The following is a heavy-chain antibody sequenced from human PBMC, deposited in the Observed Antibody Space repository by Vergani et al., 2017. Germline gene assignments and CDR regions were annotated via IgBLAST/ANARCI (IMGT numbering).Heavy chain of an antibody. V-gene: IGHV3-66*02. D-gene: IGHD4-23*01. J-gene: IGHJ4*02. Sequence: EVQLVESGGGLVQPGGSLRLSCEASGFTVSSNYMSWVRQAPGKGLEWVSVIYSGGSTYYADSVKGRFTISRDNSKNTLYLQMNSLRAEDTAVYYCASWSVGDYVGDFDYWGQGTLVTVSS. CDR1: GFTVSSNY. CDR2: IYSGGST. CDR3: ASWSVGDYVGDFDY.